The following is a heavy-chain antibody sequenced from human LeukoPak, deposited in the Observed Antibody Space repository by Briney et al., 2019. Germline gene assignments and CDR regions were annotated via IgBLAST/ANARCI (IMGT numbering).Heavy chain of an antibody. J-gene: IGHJ4*02. CDR1: GFTFSSYG. CDR3: ARDSPSYSSSWYADY. D-gene: IGHD6-13*01. V-gene: IGHV3-30*02. Sequence: GGSLRLSCAASGFTFSSYGMHWVRQAPGKGLEWVAFIRYDGSNKYYADSVKGRFTISRDNSKNTLYLRMNSLRAEDTAVYYCARDSPSYSSSWYADYWGQGTLVTVSS. CDR2: IRYDGSNK.